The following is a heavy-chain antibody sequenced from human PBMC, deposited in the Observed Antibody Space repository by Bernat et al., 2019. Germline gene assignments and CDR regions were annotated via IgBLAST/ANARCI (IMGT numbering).Heavy chain of an antibody. Sequence: QVQLVESGGGVVQPGRSLRLSCAASGFTFSSYAMHWVRQAPGKGLEWVAVISYDGSNKYYADSVKGRFTISRDNSKNTLYLQMNSLRAEDTAVYYCARADSSGYYYDWYFDHWGRGTLVTVSS. J-gene: IGHJ2*01. CDR3: ARADSSGYYYDWYFDH. V-gene: IGHV3-30-3*01. D-gene: IGHD3-22*01. CDR1: GFTFSSYA. CDR2: ISYDGSNK.